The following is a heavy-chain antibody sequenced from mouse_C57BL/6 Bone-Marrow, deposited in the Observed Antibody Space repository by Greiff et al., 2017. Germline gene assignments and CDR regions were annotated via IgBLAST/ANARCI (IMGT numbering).Heavy chain of an antibody. CDR1: GFNIKDDY. CDR3: TTWGGGSLGYAMGY. CDR2: IDPENGDT. J-gene: IGHJ4*01. D-gene: IGHD1-1*02. Sequence: EVQLQESGAELVRPGASVKLSCTASGFNIKDDYMHWVKQRPEQGLEWIGWIDPENGDTEYASKFQGKATITADTSSNTAYLQLSSLTSEDTAVYYCTTWGGGSLGYAMGYGGQGTSVTVSA. V-gene: IGHV14-4*01.